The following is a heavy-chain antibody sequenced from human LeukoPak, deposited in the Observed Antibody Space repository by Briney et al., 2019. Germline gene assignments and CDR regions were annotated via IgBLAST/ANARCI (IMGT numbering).Heavy chain of an antibody. CDR3: ARAKYYDILAGYVGFDF. Sequence: GSLRLSCAASGFIFSNYYLNWVRQAPGKGLEWVSCIHGSASYNYYADSVKGRFTVSRDSAKNSLYLEMSSLRVEDTAVYYCARAKYYDILAGYVGFDFWGQGTLVSVSS. CDR2: IHGSASYN. V-gene: IGHV3-21*06. CDR1: GFIFSNYY. J-gene: IGHJ4*02. D-gene: IGHD3-9*01.